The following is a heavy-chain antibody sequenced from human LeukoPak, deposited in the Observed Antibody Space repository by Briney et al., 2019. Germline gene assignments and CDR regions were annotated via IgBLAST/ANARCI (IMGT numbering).Heavy chain of an antibody. J-gene: IGHJ4*02. Sequence: GGSLRLSCAASGFTFSNYWMHWVRQAPGKGLVWVSHINSDGSSTSYADSVKGRSTISRDNAKNTLYLEVNTLRAEDTAVYYCARDGYCSGGKCYGSDYWGQGTLVIVSP. CDR3: ARDGYCSGGKCYGSDY. CDR2: INSDGSST. V-gene: IGHV3-74*01. CDR1: GFTFSNYW. D-gene: IGHD2-15*01.